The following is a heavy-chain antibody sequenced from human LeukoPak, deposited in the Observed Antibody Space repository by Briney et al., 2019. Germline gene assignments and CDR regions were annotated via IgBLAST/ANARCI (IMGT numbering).Heavy chain of an antibody. J-gene: IGHJ4*02. V-gene: IGHV3-7*01. CDR1: GFTFSNYW. CDR3: ASGRQLGY. D-gene: IGHD6-13*01. CDR2: IKEDGSEK. Sequence: GGSLSLSCAASGFTFSNYWMSWVRQAPGKGLEWVANIKEDGSEKYYVDSVKGRFTISRDNARNSPYLQMNSLRAEDTAVYYCASGRQLGYWGQGTLVTVSS.